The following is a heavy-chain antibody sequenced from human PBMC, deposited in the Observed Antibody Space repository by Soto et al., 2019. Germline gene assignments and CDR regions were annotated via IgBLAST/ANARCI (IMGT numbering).Heavy chain of an antibody. D-gene: IGHD5-18*01. V-gene: IGHV4-59*01. CDR1: GGSISTFH. J-gene: IGHJ4*02. CDR3: ARDHPHSYGVYYFDY. CDR2: IYYSGST. Sequence: SETLSLTCTVTGGSISTFHWSWIRQPPGKGLEWIGYIYYSGSTNYNPSLKSRVTISVDTSNNQFSLRPNSVTAADTAVYYCARDHPHSYGVYYFDYWGQGTPVTVSS.